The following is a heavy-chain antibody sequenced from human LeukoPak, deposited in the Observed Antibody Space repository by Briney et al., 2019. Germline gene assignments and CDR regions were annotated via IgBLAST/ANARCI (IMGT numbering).Heavy chain of an antibody. CDR3: WRDAETSLAN. CDR1: GFADSSKY. V-gene: IGHV3-66*01. Sequence: GGSLRLSCAACGFADSSKYMKWVRQATGKGLEWVTVIYLDGRPNYADSVKGRFTLSSDNSKNTVYFPMDKLKDGETGVFFIWRDAETSLANWGQGTLVTVSS. D-gene: IGHD5-24*01. CDR2: IYLDGRP. J-gene: IGHJ4*02.